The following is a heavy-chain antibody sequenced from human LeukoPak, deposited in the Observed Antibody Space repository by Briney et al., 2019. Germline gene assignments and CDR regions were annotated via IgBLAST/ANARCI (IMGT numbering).Heavy chain of an antibody. V-gene: IGHV4-59*01. CDR3: AREGLYFDY. J-gene: IGHJ4*02. D-gene: IGHD2-15*01. Sequence: SSETLSLTCTVSGGSISSYYWSWIRQPPGKGLEWIGYIYYSGSINYNPSLKSRVTISVDTSKNQFSLKLSSVTAADTAVYYCAREGLYFDYWGQGTLVTVSS. CDR2: IYYSGSI. CDR1: GGSISSYY.